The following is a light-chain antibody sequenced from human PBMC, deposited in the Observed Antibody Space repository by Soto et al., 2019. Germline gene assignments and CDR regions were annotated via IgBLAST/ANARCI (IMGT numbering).Light chain of an antibody. Sequence: QSVMTQPPSVSAAPGQKVTISCSGSSSNIGGHSVSWYQQLPGTAPKLLIYDDNKRPSGIPDRFSGSKSGTSATLGITGFQTGDEADYYCGSWDSSLSAYVFGTGTKLPVL. CDR3: GSWDSSLSAYV. V-gene: IGLV1-51*01. CDR1: SSNIGGHS. CDR2: DDN. J-gene: IGLJ1*01.